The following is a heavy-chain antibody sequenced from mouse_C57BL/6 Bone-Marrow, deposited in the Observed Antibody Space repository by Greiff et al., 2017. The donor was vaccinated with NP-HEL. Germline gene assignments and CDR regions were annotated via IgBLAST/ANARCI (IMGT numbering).Heavy chain of an antibody. CDR3: ARRYRGLYYYAMDY. CDR1: GFTFSDYG. D-gene: IGHD2-12*01. V-gene: IGHV5-17*01. J-gene: IGHJ4*01. Sequence: EVKVEESGGGLVKPGGSLKLSCAASGFTFSDYGMHWVRQAPEKGLEWVAYISSGSSTIYYADTVKGRFTISRDNAKNTLFLQMTSLRSEDTAMYYCARRYRGLYYYAMDYGGQGTSVTVSS. CDR2: ISSGSSTI.